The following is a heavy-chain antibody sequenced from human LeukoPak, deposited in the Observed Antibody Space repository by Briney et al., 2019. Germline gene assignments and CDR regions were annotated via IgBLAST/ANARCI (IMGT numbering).Heavy chain of an antibody. V-gene: IGHV4-34*01. CDR2: INHSGST. CDR1: GGSFSGYY. J-gene: IGHJ4*02. CDR3: ARGLSGWYGGAYDY. Sequence: SETLSLTCAVYGGSFSGYYWSWIRQPPGKGLEWIGEINHSGSTNYNPSLKSRVTISVDTSKNQFSLKLSSVTAADTAVYYCARGLSGWYGGAYDYWGQGTLVTDSS. D-gene: IGHD6-19*01.